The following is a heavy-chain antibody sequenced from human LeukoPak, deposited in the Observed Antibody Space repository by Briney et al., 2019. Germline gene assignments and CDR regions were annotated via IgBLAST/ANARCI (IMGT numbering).Heavy chain of an antibody. D-gene: IGHD3-9*01. Sequence: PGGSLRLSCAASGFTVSSNYMSWVRQAPGKGLEWVSVIYSGGSTYYADSVKGRFTISRDNSKNTLYLQMNSLRAEDTAVYYCARDMEYYDILTGSRYYYGMDVWGQGTTVTVSS. CDR2: IYSGGST. CDR3: ARDMEYYDILTGSRYYYGMDV. V-gene: IGHV3-53*01. CDR1: GFTVSSNY. J-gene: IGHJ6*02.